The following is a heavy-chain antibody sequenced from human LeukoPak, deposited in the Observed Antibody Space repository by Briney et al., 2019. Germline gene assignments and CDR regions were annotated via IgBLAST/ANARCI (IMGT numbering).Heavy chain of an antibody. CDR3: ARGDDDIVAI. J-gene: IGHJ4*02. D-gene: IGHD5-12*01. CDR1: GGSFSGYY. Sequence: SETLSLACAVYGGSFSGYYWSWIRQPPGKGLEWIGEINHSGSTNYNPSLKSRVTISVDTSKNQFSLKLSSVTAADTAVYYYARGDDDIVAIWGQGTLVTVSS. V-gene: IGHV4-34*01. CDR2: INHSGST.